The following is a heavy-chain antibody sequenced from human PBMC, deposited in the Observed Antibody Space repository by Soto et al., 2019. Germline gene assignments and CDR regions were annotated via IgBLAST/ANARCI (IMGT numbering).Heavy chain of an antibody. CDR3: ARGPYSSSWYGEEYFQH. Sequence: ASVKVSCKASGYTFTGYYMHWVRQAPGQGLEWMGWINPNSGGTNYAQKFQGWVTMTRDTSISTAYMELSRLRSDDTAVYYCARGPYSSSWYGEEYFQHWGQGTLVTVSS. J-gene: IGHJ1*01. V-gene: IGHV1-2*04. CDR2: INPNSGGT. CDR1: GYTFTGYY. D-gene: IGHD6-13*01.